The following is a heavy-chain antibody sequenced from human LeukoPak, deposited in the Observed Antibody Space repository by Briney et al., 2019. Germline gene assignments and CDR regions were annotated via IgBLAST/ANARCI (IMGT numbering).Heavy chain of an antibody. J-gene: IGHJ4*02. CDR1: GFTFSSYS. CDR3: VKGETRGPTPGFDS. Sequence: GGSLRLSCAASGFTFSSYSMNWVRQAPGKGLEWVSSITSSGRYIYYADSVKGRFTISRDNAKNSVFLQMNSLRADDTALYYRVKGETRGPTPGFDSWGQGILVTVSS. D-gene: IGHD3-10*01. CDR2: ITSSGRYI. V-gene: IGHV3-21*01.